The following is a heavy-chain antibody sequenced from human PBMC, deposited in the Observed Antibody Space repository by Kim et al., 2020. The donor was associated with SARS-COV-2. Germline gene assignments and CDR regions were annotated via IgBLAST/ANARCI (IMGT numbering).Heavy chain of an antibody. CDR1: GYTFTSYA. CDR2: INTNTGNP. V-gene: IGHV7-4-1*02. Sequence: ASVKVSCKAPGYTFTSYAMNWVRQAPGQGLEWMGWINTNTGNPTYAQGFTGRFVFSLDTSVSTAYLQISSLKAEDTAVYYCARGGEGIFCTGGVCWDFDYWGQGTLVTVSS. J-gene: IGHJ4*02. D-gene: IGHD2-8*02. CDR3: ARGGEGIFCTGGVCWDFDY.